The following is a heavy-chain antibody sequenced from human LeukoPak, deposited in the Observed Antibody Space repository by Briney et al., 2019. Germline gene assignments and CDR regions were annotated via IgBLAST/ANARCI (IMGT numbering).Heavy chain of an antibody. D-gene: IGHD3-10*01. CDR3: ARVVGGSGSYIGY. Sequence: ASETLSLTCTVSGGSISSYYWSWIRQPPGKGLEWIGSIYYSGSTYYNPSLKSRVTILVDMSNNQFSLMLSSVTAADTAVYYCARVVGGSGSYIGYWGQGTLVTVSS. J-gene: IGHJ4*02. V-gene: IGHV4-59*12. CDR1: GGSISSYY. CDR2: IYYSGST.